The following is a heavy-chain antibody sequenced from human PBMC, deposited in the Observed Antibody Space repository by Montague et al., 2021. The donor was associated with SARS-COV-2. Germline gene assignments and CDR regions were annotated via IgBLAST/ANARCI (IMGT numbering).Heavy chain of an antibody. CDR1: GGSISTNY. J-gene: IGHJ5*02. Sequence: SETLSLTCNVSGGSISTNYWSWIRQPPGKGLEWIGYIYYRGSTNYNPSLKSRITMSVDTSKNQFSLEVSSVIAADTAVYYCARGRQYNWFDAWGQGKLVTVSS. D-gene: IGHD6-19*01. CDR2: IYYRGST. V-gene: IGHV4-59*01. CDR3: ARGRQYNWFDA.